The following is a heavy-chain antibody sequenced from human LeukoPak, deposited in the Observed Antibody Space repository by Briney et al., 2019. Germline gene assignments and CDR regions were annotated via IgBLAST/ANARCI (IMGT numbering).Heavy chain of an antibody. CDR3: ARAREPTYYYDSSGPYIDY. Sequence: SETLSLTCSVSGGSIRGYYWSWIRQPPGKGLEWIGYIYYSGSTKYNPSLKSRVTISVDSSTNQFSLKLTSVTAADTAVYYCARAREPTYYYDSSGPYIDYWGQGTLVTVSS. CDR2: IYYSGST. V-gene: IGHV4-59*01. D-gene: IGHD3-22*01. J-gene: IGHJ4*02. CDR1: GGSIRGYY.